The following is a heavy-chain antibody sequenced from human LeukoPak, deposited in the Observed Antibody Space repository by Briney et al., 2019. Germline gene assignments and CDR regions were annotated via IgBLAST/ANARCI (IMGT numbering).Heavy chain of an antibody. D-gene: IGHD4-17*01. V-gene: IGHV3-33*01. J-gene: IGHJ4*02. CDR2: IWYDGSDK. Sequence: GGSLRLSCAASGFTFRTYGMHWVRQAPGKGLEWVAVIWYDGSDKYHADSVKGRFTISRDNSKNTQYLQVNSLRAEDTAVYYCASHYGDYSRFDYWGQGTLVTVSS. CDR3: ASHYGDYSRFDY. CDR1: GFTFRTYG.